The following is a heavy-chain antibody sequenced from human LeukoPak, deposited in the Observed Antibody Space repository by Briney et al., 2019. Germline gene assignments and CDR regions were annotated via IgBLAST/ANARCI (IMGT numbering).Heavy chain of an antibody. V-gene: IGHV1-2*02. CDR1: GGTFSSYA. CDR2: INPNSGGT. CDR3: ATKTAFDY. Sequence: ASVKVSCKASGGTFSSYAISWVRQAPGQGLEWMGWINPNSGGTNYAQKFQGRVTMTRDTSISTAYMELSRLRSDDTAVYYCATKTAFDYWGQGTLVTVSS. J-gene: IGHJ4*02. D-gene: IGHD5-18*01.